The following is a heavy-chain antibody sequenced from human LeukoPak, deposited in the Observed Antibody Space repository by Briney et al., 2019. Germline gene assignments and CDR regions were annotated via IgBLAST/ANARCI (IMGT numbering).Heavy chain of an antibody. D-gene: IGHD3-10*01. J-gene: IGHJ4*02. CDR2: IGYDGRNK. CDR1: GFTFSSYG. Sequence: GGSLRLSCAASGFTFSSYGIHWVRQAPGKGLEWVTFIGYDGRNKYYADSVKGRFTISRDNSKNTLYLQMNSLRAEDAAVYYCAKDNAYYYADYWGQGTLVTVSS. V-gene: IGHV3-30*02. CDR3: AKDNAYYYADY.